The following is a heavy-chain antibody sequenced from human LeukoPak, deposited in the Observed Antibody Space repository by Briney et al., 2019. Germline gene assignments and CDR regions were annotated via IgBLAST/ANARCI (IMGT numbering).Heavy chain of an antibody. CDR1: GYSISSAYY. CDR3: STRATYSSKFFDY. V-gene: IGHV4-38-2*02. D-gene: IGHD6-13*01. Sequence: PSETLSLTCTVSGYSISSAYYWGWIRQPPGKGLEWIGSICPSGNTYYNPSLESRVTISKDTSNNQFSLKLTSVTAADTAVYYCSTRATYSSKFFDYWGQGALVTVSS. J-gene: IGHJ4*02. CDR2: ICPSGNT.